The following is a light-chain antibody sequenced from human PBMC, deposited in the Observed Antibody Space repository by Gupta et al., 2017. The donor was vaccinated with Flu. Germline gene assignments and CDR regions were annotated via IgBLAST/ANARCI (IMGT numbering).Light chain of an antibody. V-gene: IGKV1-39*01. Sequence: PSFLSASVGDRVTITCRASQGSSNYLKWDQKQPGKAPNLLSDGASSLQGEFPSRGSGRGSGKECILTISSVQTEDGATYYGKQSYWTPFTFGPGTRVDI. CDR3: KQSYWTPFT. CDR2: GAS. CDR1: QGSSNY. J-gene: IGKJ3*01.